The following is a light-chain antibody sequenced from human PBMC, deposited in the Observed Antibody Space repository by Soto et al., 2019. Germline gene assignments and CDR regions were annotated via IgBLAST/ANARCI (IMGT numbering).Light chain of an antibody. V-gene: IGKV3-20*01. J-gene: IGKJ2*01. Sequence: IVLTQSPGTVSLSPGERATLSCRTSQSISGTYLAWYQQRVGQAPRLLIYGASSRATGIPDRFSGSGSGTEFTLTISRLEPEDFAVYYCQQYFGSLYTFCQGTKLEIK. CDR3: QQYFGSLYT. CDR2: GAS. CDR1: QSISGTY.